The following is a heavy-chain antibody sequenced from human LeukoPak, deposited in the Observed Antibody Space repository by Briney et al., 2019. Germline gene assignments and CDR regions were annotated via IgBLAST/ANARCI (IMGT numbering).Heavy chain of an antibody. Sequence: GGSLRLSCTASVFTFGDYAMSWVRQAPGKGLEWVGFIRSNAYGGTTEYAASVKGRFTISRDDAKSIAYLQMNNLKTEDTAVYYCTRAWGSYRLYFDYWGQGTLVTVSS. CDR2: IRSNAYGGTT. D-gene: IGHD3-16*02. CDR1: VFTFGDYA. CDR3: TRAWGSYRLYFDY. J-gene: IGHJ4*02. V-gene: IGHV3-49*04.